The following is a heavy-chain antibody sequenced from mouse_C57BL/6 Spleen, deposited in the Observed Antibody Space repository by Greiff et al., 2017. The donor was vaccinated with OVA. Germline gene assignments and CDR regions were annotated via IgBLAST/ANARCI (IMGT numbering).Heavy chain of an antibody. Sequence: VQRVESGAELVMPGASVKLSCKASGYTFTSYWMHWVKQRPGQGLEWIGEIDPSDSYTNYNQKFKGKSTLTVDKSSSTAYMQLSSLTSEDSAVYYCARSVYYDYGYWYFDVWGTGTTVTVSS. CDR3: ARSVYYDYGYWYFDV. V-gene: IGHV1-69*01. D-gene: IGHD2-4*01. J-gene: IGHJ1*03. CDR2: IDPSDSYT. CDR1: GYTFTSYW.